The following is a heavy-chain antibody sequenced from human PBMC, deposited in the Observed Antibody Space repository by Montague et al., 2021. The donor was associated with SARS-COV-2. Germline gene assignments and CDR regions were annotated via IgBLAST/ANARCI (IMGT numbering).Heavy chain of an antibody. D-gene: IGHD2-15*01. Sequence: SLRLSCAASGFTFSSYWMSWVRQAPGKGLEWVANIKQDGSEKYYVDSVKGRFTISRDNAKNSLYLQMNGLRAEDTAVYYCARDLGAVVVATIKYYYYGMDVWGQGTTVTVSS. CDR3: ARDLGAVVVATIKYYYYGMDV. J-gene: IGHJ6*02. V-gene: IGHV3-7*03. CDR1: GFTFSSYW. CDR2: IKQDGSEK.